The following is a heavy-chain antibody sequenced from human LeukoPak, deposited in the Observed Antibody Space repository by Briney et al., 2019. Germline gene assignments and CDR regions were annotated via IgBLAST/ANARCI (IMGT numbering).Heavy chain of an antibody. J-gene: IGHJ4*02. CDR3: ARVDDYGYYFDY. Sequence: GGSLRLSCAASGFTFSDYYMSWIRQAPGKGLEGVSYISSSGSTIYYADSVKGRFTISRDNAKNSLYLQMNSLRAEDTAVYYCARVDDYGYYFDYWGQGTLVTVSS. CDR1: GFTFSDYY. V-gene: IGHV3-11*01. CDR2: ISSSGSTI. D-gene: IGHD4-17*01.